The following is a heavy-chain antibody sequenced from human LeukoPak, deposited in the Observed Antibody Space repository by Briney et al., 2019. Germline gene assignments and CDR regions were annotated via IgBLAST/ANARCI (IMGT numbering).Heavy chain of an antibody. CDR3: AKAITAGGVSGSDAFDI. J-gene: IGHJ3*02. CDR1: GVTLSNDG. V-gene: IGHV3-30*02. Sequence: GGSLRLSCAAAGVTLSNDGMHWVRQAPGKGLEWVTFIQYDGSNKYYADSVKGRFTISRDNSKNTLYLQMNSLRAEDTAVYYCAKAITAGGVSGSDAFDIWGQGTMVTVSS. D-gene: IGHD6-13*01. CDR2: IQYDGSNK.